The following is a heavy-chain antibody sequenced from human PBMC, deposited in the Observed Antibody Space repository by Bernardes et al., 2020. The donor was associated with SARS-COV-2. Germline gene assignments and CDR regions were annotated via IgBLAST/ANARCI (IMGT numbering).Heavy chain of an antibody. D-gene: IGHD3-16*01. Sequence: ASVKVSCKASDYTFTNYGINWVRQAPGQGLEWMGWISGYNGDTNYAQKFQGRRTMTTDTSTSTAYMELRSLRSDYTAVYFCARDFGGGPVTFDSWGQGTLVTVSS. J-gene: IGHJ4*02. CDR1: DYTFTNYG. V-gene: IGHV1-18*01. CDR2: ISGYNGDT. CDR3: ARDFGGGPVTFDS.